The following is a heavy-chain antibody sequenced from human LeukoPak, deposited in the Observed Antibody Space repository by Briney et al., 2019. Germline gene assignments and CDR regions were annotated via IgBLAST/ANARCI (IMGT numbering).Heavy chain of an antibody. V-gene: IGHV3-48*01. CDR1: GFTFSSYS. D-gene: IGHD2-15*01. Sequence: GGSLRLSCAASGFTFSSYSMTWVRQAPGKGLEWVSYISSSSSTIYYADSVKGRFTISRDNAKNSPYLQMNSLRAEDTAVYYCARGCSGGSCYPDYWGQGTLVTVSS. CDR2: ISSSSSTI. CDR3: ARGCSGGSCYPDY. J-gene: IGHJ4*02.